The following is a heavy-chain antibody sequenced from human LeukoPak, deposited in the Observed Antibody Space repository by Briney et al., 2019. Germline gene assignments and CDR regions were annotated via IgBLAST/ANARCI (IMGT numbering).Heavy chain of an antibody. Sequence: GGSLRLSCAASGFTFDDYAMHWVRQAPGKGLEWVSLISGDGTGTYYADSVKGRFTISRDNSKNSLYLQMNSLRTADTALYYCAKVPDYGDFIFDYWGQGTLVTVSS. V-gene: IGHV3-43*02. J-gene: IGHJ4*02. CDR2: ISGDGTGT. CDR1: GFTFDDYA. D-gene: IGHD4-17*01. CDR3: AKVPDYGDFIFDY.